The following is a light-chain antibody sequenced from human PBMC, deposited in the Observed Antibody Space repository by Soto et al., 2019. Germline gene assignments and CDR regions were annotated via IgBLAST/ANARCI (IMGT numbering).Light chain of an antibody. V-gene: IGKV3-15*01. CDR2: GAS. CDR1: QSVSSN. J-gene: IGKJ5*01. Sequence: EIVMTQSPATLSVSPGERATVSCRASQSVSSNLAWYQQKRGQAPRLLIYGASTRATGIAARFSGSGSGTEFTLTISSLQSEDFAVYYCQQYDNWPLTFGQGTRL. CDR3: QQYDNWPLT.